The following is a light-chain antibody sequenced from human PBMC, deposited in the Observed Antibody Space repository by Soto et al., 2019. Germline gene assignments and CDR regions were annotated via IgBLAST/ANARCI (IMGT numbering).Light chain of an antibody. CDR2: DAS. J-gene: IGKJ5*01. CDR3: QQYNNWPPIT. CDR1: QTVSTY. Sequence: EIVLTQSPDTLSLSPVERATLSCRASQTVSTYLAWYQQKPCQAPRLIVYDASKRAPGIPARFIGSGSRIEFTLTISSLQSEDFAVYYCQQYNNWPPITFGQGTRLEIK. V-gene: IGKV3-11*01.